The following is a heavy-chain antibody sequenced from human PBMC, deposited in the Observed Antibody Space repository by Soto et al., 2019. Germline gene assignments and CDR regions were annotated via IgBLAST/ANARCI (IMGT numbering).Heavy chain of an antibody. CDR1: GGSISSYY. Sequence: SETLSLTCTVSGGSISSYYWSWIRQFPGKGLEWIGYIYYSGSTNYNPSLKSRVTISVDTSKNQFSLKLSSVTAADTAVYYCARLRGYFDYWGQGTLVTVSS. CDR3: ARLRGYFDY. J-gene: IGHJ4*02. CDR2: IYYSGST. V-gene: IGHV4-59*12.